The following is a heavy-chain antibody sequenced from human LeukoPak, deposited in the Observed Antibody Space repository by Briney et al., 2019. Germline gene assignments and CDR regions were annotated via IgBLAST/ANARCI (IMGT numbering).Heavy chain of an antibody. D-gene: IGHD3-10*01. V-gene: IGHV4-4*07. Sequence: SETLSLTCTVSSGSISSFYWTWIRQPAGKGLEWIGRIFTTGTTNYNPSLKSRVTMSVDTSKSQLSLKLTSVTAADAAVYYCARGRYGSGSYFFDYWGQGTLVTVSS. J-gene: IGHJ4*01. CDR1: SGSISSFY. CDR3: ARGRYGSGSYFFDY. CDR2: IFTTGTT.